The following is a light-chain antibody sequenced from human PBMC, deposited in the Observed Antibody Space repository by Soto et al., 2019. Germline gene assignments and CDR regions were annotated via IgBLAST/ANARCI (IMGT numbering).Light chain of an antibody. CDR1: QSISSY. Sequence: DIQMTHSPSSLSASVGHRVTITXRASQSISSYLNGYQQKPGKAPXLRIYAASSLQSVIPARFSGSGSGTDFTLTISSLEPEDFAVYYCQQRSNWPTFGQGTKVDIK. V-gene: IGKV1-39*01. J-gene: IGKJ1*01. CDR3: QQRSNWPT. CDR2: AAS.